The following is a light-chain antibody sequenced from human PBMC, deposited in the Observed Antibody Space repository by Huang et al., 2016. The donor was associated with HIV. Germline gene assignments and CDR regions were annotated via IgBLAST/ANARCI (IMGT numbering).Light chain of an antibody. CDR2: EAS. V-gene: IGKV1-5*01. Sequence: DIPMTQSSAPLSASVGDRVTLTRRASQSVGTWLAWYQQKPGKAPNLLIYEASTLESGVPSRFSGGGSGTEFTLTINSLQPDDFATYYCQHYNSFPWTFGQGTKVEV. CDR1: QSVGTW. CDR3: QHYNSFPWT. J-gene: IGKJ1*01.